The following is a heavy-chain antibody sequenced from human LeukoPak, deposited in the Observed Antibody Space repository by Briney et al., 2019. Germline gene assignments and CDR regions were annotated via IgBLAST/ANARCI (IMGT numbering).Heavy chain of an antibody. D-gene: IGHD5-24*01. CDR2: ISGSGGST. CDR1: EFTFSNYA. Sequence: PGGSLRLSCAASEFTFSNYAMSWVRQAPGKGLEWVSAISGSGGSTYYADSVKGRFTISRDNSKNTLYLQMNSLRAEDTAVYYCAKGQGWLHGGAFDIWGQGTMVTVSS. V-gene: IGHV3-23*01. J-gene: IGHJ3*02. CDR3: AKGQGWLHGGAFDI.